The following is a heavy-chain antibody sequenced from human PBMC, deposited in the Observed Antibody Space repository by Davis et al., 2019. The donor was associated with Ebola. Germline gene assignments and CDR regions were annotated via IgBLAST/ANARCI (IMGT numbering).Heavy chain of an antibody. D-gene: IGHD3-10*01. Sequence: SETLSLTCTVSGGPISSSSYYWGWIRQPPGKGLEWIGSIYYSGSTYYNPSLKSQVTISVDTSKNQFSLKLSSVTAADTAVYYCARHESTWFWFDPWGQGTLVTVSS. CDR1: GGPISSSSYY. CDR3: ARHESTWFWFDP. J-gene: IGHJ5*02. V-gene: IGHV4-39*01. CDR2: IYYSGST.